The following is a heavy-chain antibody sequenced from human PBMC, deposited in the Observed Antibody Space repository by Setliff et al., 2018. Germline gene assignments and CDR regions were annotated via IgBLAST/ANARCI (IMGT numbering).Heavy chain of an antibody. CDR3: AREGIADTPLVPYCFDY. CDR2: IYTIGSP. CDR1: GGSVSSTSHY. D-gene: IGHD5-18*01. J-gene: IGHJ4*02. Sequence: SETLSLTCNVSGGSVSSTSHYWSWIRQPAGKGLEWIGRIYTIGSPNYNPSLKSRVTMSLDTSNNLFSLNMRSVTAADTAVYYCAREGIADTPLVPYCFDYWGQGTLVTVSS. V-gene: IGHV4-61*02.